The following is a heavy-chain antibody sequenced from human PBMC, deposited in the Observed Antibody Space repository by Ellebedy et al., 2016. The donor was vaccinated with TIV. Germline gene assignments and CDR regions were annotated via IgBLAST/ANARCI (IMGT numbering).Heavy chain of an antibody. Sequence: LRLSXTVSGGSITSDGYYWSWIRQHPGKGLEWIGYIFYSGSTYYNPSLKSRFSISLDMSKNQFSLKLSSVTAADTAVFYCARGEAQGGSLLYESWGQGTLVTVSA. V-gene: IGHV4-31*03. CDR3: ARGEAQGGSLLYES. J-gene: IGHJ5*02. D-gene: IGHD3-16*01. CDR2: IFYSGST. CDR1: GGSITSDGYY.